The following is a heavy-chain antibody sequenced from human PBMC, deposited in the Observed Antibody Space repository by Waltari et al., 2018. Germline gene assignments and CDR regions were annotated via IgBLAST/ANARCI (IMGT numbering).Heavy chain of an antibody. D-gene: IGHD2-15*01. V-gene: IGHV1-24*01. CDR1: GYTLTELS. CDR2: FEPEEGEI. CDR3: ATVRGYCSGGSCYSVSFFDY. J-gene: IGHJ4*02. Sequence: QVQLVQSGAEVKKPGASVKVSCKVSGYTLTELSMHWVRQAPGKGLEWMGGFEPEEGEINYEQKCQGRVTMTEETSTDTAYMELSSLRSEDTAVYYCATVRGYCSGGSCYSVSFFDYWGQGTLVTVSS.